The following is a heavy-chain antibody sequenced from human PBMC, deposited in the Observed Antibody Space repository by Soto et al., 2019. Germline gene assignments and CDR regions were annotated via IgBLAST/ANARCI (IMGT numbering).Heavy chain of an antibody. CDR3: ARGTPSPLIVRSSRGPWFDP. CDR1: GGSTSSYY. D-gene: IGHD2-15*01. J-gene: IGHJ5*02. CDR2: MYYGGRT. Sequence: SETLSLTCTVSGGSTSSYYWSWIRQPPGKGLEWIGYMYYGGRTNYNPSLKSRVTISVDTSKMQVSLKLSSVTAADTAVYFCARGTPSPLIVRSSRGPWFDPWGQGTLVTVSS. V-gene: IGHV4-59*08.